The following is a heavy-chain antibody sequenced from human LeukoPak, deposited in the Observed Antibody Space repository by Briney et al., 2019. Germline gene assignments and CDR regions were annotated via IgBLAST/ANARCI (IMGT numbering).Heavy chain of an antibody. CDR1: GFSFSTSS. V-gene: IGHV3-48*01. CDR2: ISSTVGTI. D-gene: IGHD4-17*01. Sequence: TGGSLRLSCAASGFSFSTSSLNWVRQAPGKGLEWVSYISSTVGTISYADSVKGRFTISRDNAKNSLYLEMNSLRVEDTAVYYCARDIDYGDPHDDFDIWGQGTMVTVSS. J-gene: IGHJ3*02. CDR3: ARDIDYGDPHDDFDI.